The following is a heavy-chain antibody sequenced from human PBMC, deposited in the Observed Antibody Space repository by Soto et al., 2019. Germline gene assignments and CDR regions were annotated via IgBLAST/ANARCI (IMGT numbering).Heavy chain of an antibody. D-gene: IGHD3-9*01. CDR2: IWYDGSNK. Sequence: PGGSLRLSCAASGFTFSSYVMHWVRQAPGKGLEWVAVIWYDGSNKYYADSVKGRFTISRDNSKNTLYLQMNSLRAEDTAVYYCARDKMFDWLLSTQYYYYYGMDVWGQGTTVTVSS. CDR3: ARDKMFDWLLSTQYYYYYGMDV. V-gene: IGHV3-33*01. CDR1: GFTFSSYV. J-gene: IGHJ6*02.